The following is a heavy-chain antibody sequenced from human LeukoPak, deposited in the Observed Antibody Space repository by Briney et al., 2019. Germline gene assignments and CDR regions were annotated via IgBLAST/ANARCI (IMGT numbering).Heavy chain of an antibody. D-gene: IGHD2-15*01. Sequence: PSQTLSPTCAVSGGSISSGGYSWSWIRQPPGKGLEWIGYIYHSGSTYYNPSLKSRVTISVDRSKNQFSLKLSSVTAADTAVYYCARADLGSYNWFDPWGQGTLVTVSS. CDR1: GGSISSGGYS. J-gene: IGHJ5*02. V-gene: IGHV4-30-2*01. CDR3: ARADLGSYNWFDP. CDR2: IYHSGST.